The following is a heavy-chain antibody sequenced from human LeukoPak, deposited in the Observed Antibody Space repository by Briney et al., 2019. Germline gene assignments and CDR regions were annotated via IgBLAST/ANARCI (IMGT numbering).Heavy chain of an antibody. CDR2: IGYDGSNK. V-gene: IGHV3-33*07. D-gene: IGHD3/OR15-3a*01. CDR1: GFTFSNYA. CDR3: ARAGRGLAASD. Sequence: GGSLRLSCAASGFTFSNYAMYWVRQAPGKGLEWVAIIGYDGSNKYYADSVKGRFTIARANSENTVYLKMSSLRAEDTAVYYCARAGRGLAASDWGQGTLVTVSS. J-gene: IGHJ4*02.